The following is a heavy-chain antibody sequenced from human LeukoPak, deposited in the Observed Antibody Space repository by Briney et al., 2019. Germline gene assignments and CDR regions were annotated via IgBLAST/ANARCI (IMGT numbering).Heavy chain of an antibody. CDR2: IYDSGST. Sequence: SQTLSLTCTVSGGSISSGDYYWSWIRQPPGKGLEWIGYIYDSGSTYYNPSLKSRVTISVDTSKNQFSLKLSSVTAADTAVYYCAREGAVTTYHYYYYMDVWGKGTTVTVSS. CDR1: GGSISSGDYY. CDR3: AREGAVTTYHYYYYMDV. D-gene: IGHD4-17*01. J-gene: IGHJ6*03. V-gene: IGHV4-30-4*08.